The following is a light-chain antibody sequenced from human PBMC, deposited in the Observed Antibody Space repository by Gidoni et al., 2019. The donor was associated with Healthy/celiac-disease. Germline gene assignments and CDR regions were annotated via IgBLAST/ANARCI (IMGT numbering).Light chain of an antibody. V-gene: IGLV2-11*01. Sequence: QSALTQPRSVSGSPGQSVTISCTGTSSDVGGSNYVSWYQQHPGKAPKLMIYDVSKRPSGVPDRFSGSKSGNTASLTISGLQAEDEADYYCCSYAGSYTPLFGGGTKLTVL. CDR1: SSDVGGSNY. CDR3: CSYAGSYTPL. J-gene: IGLJ2*01. CDR2: DVS.